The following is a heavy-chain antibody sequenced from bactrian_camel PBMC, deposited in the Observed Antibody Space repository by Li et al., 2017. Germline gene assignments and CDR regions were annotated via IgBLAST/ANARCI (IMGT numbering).Heavy chain of an antibody. V-gene: IGHV3S1*01. CDR1: TYPETTAC. D-gene: IGHD3*01. J-gene: IGHJ4*01. Sequence: QLVESGGGSVQPGGSLRLTCTASTYPETTACVAWFRQTPGKERQGVAAVFIGGGNTEYADSVKGRFTISRDNARNTVYLQLNSLKTEDMAIYYCAKAMSSLWDYDFWGQGTQVTVS. CDR2: VFIGGGNT. CDR3: AKAMSSLWDYDF.